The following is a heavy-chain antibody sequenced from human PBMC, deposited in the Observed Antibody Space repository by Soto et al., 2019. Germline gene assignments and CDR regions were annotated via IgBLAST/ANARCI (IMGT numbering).Heavy chain of an antibody. V-gene: IGHV4-34*01. CDR2: INHSGST. CDR1: GGSFSGYY. CDR3: ARGQTKKVSFVYYYYGMDV. Sequence: PSETLSLTCAVYGGSFSGYYWSWIRQPPGKGLEWIGEINHSGSTNYNPSLKSRVTISLDTSKSQFSLKLSSVTAADTAVYYCARGQTKKVSFVYYYYGMDVGGQGTTVTVPS. J-gene: IGHJ6*02.